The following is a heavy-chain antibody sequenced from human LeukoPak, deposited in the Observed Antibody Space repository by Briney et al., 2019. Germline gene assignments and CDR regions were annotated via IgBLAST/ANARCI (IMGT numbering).Heavy chain of an antibody. J-gene: IGHJ4*02. V-gene: IGHV3-53*01. CDR1: GFTVSSSY. D-gene: IGHD3-22*01. CDR2: IYSGGST. Sequence: PGGFLRLSCAASGFTVSSSYMSWVRQAAGKGLEWVSVIYSGGSTYYADSVKGRFTISRDNSKNTLYLQMNSLRAEDTAVYYCASAIHYYDSSGYYSGVLDYWGQGTLVTVSS. CDR3: ASAIHYYDSSGYYSGVLDY.